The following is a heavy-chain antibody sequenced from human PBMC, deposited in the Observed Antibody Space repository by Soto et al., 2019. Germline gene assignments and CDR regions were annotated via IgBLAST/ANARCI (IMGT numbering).Heavy chain of an antibody. D-gene: IGHD2-8*01. Sequence: EMQLVESGGGLVQPGGSLRLSCAASGFTFSRYWMHWVRQAPGRGLVWVSRMNSDGSDTYYADSVKGRFTISRDNARNTVYLQMNSLRVEDTAVYYCAREGMGFSNWFDPRGQGTLVTVSS. V-gene: IGHV3-74*01. J-gene: IGHJ5*02. CDR1: GFTFSRYW. CDR2: MNSDGSDT. CDR3: AREGMGFSNWFDP.